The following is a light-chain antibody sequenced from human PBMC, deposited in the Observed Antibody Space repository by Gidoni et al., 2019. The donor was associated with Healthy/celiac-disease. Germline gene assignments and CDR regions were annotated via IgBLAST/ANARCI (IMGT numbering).Light chain of an antibody. V-gene: IGKV3-20*01. J-gene: IGKJ5*01. CDR1: QSVSSSY. CDR2: GAS. CDR3: QQYGSSPR. Sequence: IVLTQSPGTLSLSPGERATLSCRASQSVSSSYLAWYQQQPGQAPRLLIYGASSRATGTPDRFSGSGCGTDFTLTISRLEPEDFAVYYCQQYGSSPRFGQGTRLEIK.